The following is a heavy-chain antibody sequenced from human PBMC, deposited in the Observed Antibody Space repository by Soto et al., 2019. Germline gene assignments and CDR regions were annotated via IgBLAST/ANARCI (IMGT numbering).Heavy chain of an antibody. Sequence: ASVKVSCKASGYTFTSYDINWVRQATGQGLEWMGWMNPNSGNTGYAQKIQGRVTMTRNTSISTAYMELSSLRSEDTAVYYCARGLMDYVYFQHWGQGTLVTVSS. CDR3: ARGLMDYVYFQH. D-gene: IGHD4-17*01. V-gene: IGHV1-8*01. J-gene: IGHJ1*01. CDR2: MNPNSGNT. CDR1: GYTFTSYD.